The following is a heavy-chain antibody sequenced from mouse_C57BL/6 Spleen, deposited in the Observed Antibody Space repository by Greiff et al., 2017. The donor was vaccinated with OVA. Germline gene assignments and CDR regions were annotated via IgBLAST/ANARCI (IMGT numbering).Heavy chain of an antibody. CDR2: INPNNGGT. CDR3: ARVFITTVPYYARAY. Sequence: EVQLQQSGPELVKPGASVKVSCKASGYTFTDYYMNWVKQSPGQSLEWIGDINPNNGGTSYNEKFKGKATLTVDKSSSTAYMQLRSLTSEDSAVYDCARVFITTVPYYARAYWGQGTSVTVSA. J-gene: IGHJ4*01. V-gene: IGHV1-26*01. D-gene: IGHD1-1*01. CDR1: GYTFTDYY.